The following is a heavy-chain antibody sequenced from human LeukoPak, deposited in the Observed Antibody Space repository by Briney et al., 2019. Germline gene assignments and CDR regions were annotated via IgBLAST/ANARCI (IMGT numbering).Heavy chain of an antibody. D-gene: IGHD3-16*02. V-gene: IGHV3-23*01. CDR2: ITGGHYPT. J-gene: IGHJ5*02. CDR3: AKQFIVDRNCFDP. CDR1: GFTFSSYA. Sequence: SGGSLRLSCAASGFTFSSYAMSWVRQAPGKGLEWVSSITGGHYPTYNTDSVKGRFTISRDNSKNTLYLQMNSLRAEDTAVYYCAKQFIVDRNCFDPWGQGTLVTVSS.